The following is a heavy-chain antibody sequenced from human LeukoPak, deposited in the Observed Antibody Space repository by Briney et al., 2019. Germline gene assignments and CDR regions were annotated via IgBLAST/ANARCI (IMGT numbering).Heavy chain of an antibody. D-gene: IGHD3-16*01. J-gene: IGHJ3*02. Sequence: QAGGSLRLSCAASGFTFSSYWMHWVRQAPGRGLVWVSRINTDGSSTSYADSVKGRFTISRDNAKNTLYLQMNSLRAEDTAVYYCARDLYWGAFDIWGQGTMVTVSS. CDR1: GFTFSSYW. CDR2: INTDGSST. CDR3: ARDLYWGAFDI. V-gene: IGHV3-74*01.